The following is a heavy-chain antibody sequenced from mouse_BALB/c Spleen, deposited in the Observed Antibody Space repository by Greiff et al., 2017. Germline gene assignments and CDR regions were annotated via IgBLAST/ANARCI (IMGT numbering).Heavy chain of an antibody. J-gene: IGHJ4*01. D-gene: IGHD1-1*01. CDR3: ARRDGSSYDYAMDY. V-gene: IGHV1-14*01. CDR1: GYTFTSYV. Sequence: VQLQQSGPELVKPGASVKMSCKASGYTFTSYVMHWVKQKPGQGLEWIGYINPYNDGTKYNEKFKGKATLTSDKSSSTAYMELSSLTAEDSAVYYCARRDGSSYDYAMDYWGQGTSVTVSS. CDR2: INPYNDGT.